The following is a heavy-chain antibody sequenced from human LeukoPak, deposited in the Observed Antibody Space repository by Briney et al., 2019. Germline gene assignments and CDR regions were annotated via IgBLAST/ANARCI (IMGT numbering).Heavy chain of an antibody. CDR1: GFMFTHHG. J-gene: IGHJ4*02. D-gene: IGHD4-11*01. Sequence: PGESLRLSFAASGFMFTHHGMHWVRQAPGKGLEWVAVIWSDGSNRFYSDSVKGRFAISRDDSNDMVYLQMNGLRADDTAVYYCAKDIQRAFDYTNSPDSWVQGTLVIVSS. CDR2: IWSDGSNR. V-gene: IGHV3-33*06. CDR3: AKDIQRAFDYTNSPDS.